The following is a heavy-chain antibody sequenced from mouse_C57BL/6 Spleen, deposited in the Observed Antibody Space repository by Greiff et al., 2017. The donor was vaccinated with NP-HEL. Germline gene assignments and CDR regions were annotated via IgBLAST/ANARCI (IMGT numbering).Heavy chain of an antibody. J-gene: IGHJ3*01. Sequence: EVQLQESGPELVKPGASVKMSCKASGYTFTDYNMHWVKQSHGQSLEWIGYINPNNGGTSYNPKFKGQATLTVNKSSSTAYMELRSLTSEDSAVYYGASERAVYYGSSYGFAYWGPGTLVTVSA. D-gene: IGHD1-1*01. CDR2: INPNNGGT. CDR1: GYTFTDYN. V-gene: IGHV1-22*01. CDR3: ASERAVYYGSSYGFAY.